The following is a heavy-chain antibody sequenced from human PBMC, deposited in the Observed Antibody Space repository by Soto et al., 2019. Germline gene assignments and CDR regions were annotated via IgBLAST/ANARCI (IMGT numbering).Heavy chain of an antibody. J-gene: IGHJ3*02. D-gene: IGHD2-2*01. Sequence: QVPLVQSGAEVKKPGASVKVSCQASGYTFTGYYMHWVRQAPGQGLEWMGWINPNSGGTNYAQKFQGWVTMTRDTSISTAYMELSRLRSDDTAVYYCATCSTSCDRYAFDIWGQGTMVTVSS. CDR2: INPNSGGT. V-gene: IGHV1-2*04. CDR3: ATCSTSCDRYAFDI. CDR1: GYTFTGYY.